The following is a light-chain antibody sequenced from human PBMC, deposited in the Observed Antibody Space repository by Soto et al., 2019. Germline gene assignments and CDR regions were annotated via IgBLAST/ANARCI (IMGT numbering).Light chain of an antibody. J-gene: IGKJ4*01. CDR2: AAS. Sequence: DIQMTQSPSTLSASVGDRVTITCLASQSISYWLAWYQQKPGKAPNLLIFAASTLHSGVPSRFSGSGSGTHFTLTISSLQPEDVATHYCQKYNSAPLTFGGGTKVDI. V-gene: IGKV1-27*01. CDR1: QSISYW. CDR3: QKYNSAPLT.